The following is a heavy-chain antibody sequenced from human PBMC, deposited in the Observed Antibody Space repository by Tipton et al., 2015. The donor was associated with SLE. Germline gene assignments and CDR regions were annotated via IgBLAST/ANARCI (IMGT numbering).Heavy chain of an antibody. V-gene: IGHV4-34*01. D-gene: IGHD3-16*02. J-gene: IGHJ4*02. CDR1: GGSFSGYH. Sequence: TLSLTCAVYGGSFSGYHWSWIRQPPGKGLEWIGEITNSGFPNYNPSLKSRVSISVDTSENHISLRLSSLTAADTALYYCARGRVDYIRGTYRPSSFDYWGQGTQVTVSA. CDR2: ITNSGFP. CDR3: ARGRVDYIRGTYRPSSFDY.